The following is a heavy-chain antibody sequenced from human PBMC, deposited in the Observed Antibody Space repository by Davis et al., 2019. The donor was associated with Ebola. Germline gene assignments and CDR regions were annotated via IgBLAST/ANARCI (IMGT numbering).Heavy chain of an antibody. Sequence: GESLKISCKDSGNSFTSHWIGWVRQMPGKGLEWMGIIFPGDSDIRYSPSFQGQVTISADKSLSTAYLQWSSLKASDTAMYYCARRDSSGYFLFDSWGQGTQVTVSS. CDR1: GNSFTSHW. D-gene: IGHD3-22*01. J-gene: IGHJ4*02. CDR3: ARRDSSGYFLFDS. CDR2: IFPGDSDI. V-gene: IGHV5-51*01.